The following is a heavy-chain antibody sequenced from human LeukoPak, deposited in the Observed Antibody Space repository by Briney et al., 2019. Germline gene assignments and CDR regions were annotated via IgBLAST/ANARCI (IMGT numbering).Heavy chain of an antibody. D-gene: IGHD2-2*01. CDR1: GFTVSSNY. CDR2: IYSGGST. V-gene: IGHV3-53*01. J-gene: IGHJ6*02. CDR3: AKCPPYYYYYGMDV. Sequence: PGGSLRLSCAASGFTVSSNYMSWVRQAPGKGLEWVSVIYSGGSTYYADSVKGRFTISRHNSKNTLYLQMNSLRAEDTAVYYCAKCPPYYYYYGMDVWGQGTTVTVSS.